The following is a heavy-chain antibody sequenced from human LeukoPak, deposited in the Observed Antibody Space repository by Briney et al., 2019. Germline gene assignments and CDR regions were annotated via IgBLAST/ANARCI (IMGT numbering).Heavy chain of an antibody. V-gene: IGHV3-23*01. CDR2: IAADGAS. CDR1: DSSFRSHD. CDR3: AKGPNFGSWRAVDY. Sequence: PGGSLRLSCAASDSSFRSHDMSWVRQTLERGLEWASSIAADGASWYADSVRGRFTISRDRSQNILYLQMNSLRADDTAIYYCAKGPNFGSWRAVDYWGQGSLVTVSS. J-gene: IGHJ4*02. D-gene: IGHD3-10*01.